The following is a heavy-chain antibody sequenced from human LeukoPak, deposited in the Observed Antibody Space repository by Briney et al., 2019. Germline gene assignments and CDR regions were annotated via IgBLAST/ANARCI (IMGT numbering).Heavy chain of an antibody. CDR2: INHSGST. Sequence: SETLSLTCAVYGGSFSGYYWSWIRQPPGKGLEWIGEINHSGSTNYNPSLKSRVTISVDTSKNQFSLKLSSVTAADTAVYYCARAARQYPYYYDSSGYYQGYNWFDPWGQGTLVTVSS. CDR3: ARAARQYPYYYDSSGYYQGYNWFDP. V-gene: IGHV4-34*01. CDR1: GGSFSGYY. D-gene: IGHD3-22*01. J-gene: IGHJ5*02.